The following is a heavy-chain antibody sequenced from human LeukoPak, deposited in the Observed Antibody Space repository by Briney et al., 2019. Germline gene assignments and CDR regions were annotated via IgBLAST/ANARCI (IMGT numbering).Heavy chain of an antibody. V-gene: IGHV3-48*03. CDR1: GFTFSSYA. CDR2: ISHTGSAN. J-gene: IGHJ3*02. Sequence: PGGSLRLSCAASGFTFSSYAMNWVRQAPGKGLEWVSYISHTGSANSYADSVKGRFTISRDNAKNSLYLQMNSLRAEDTAVYYCARDMPPKGHAFDIWGQGTMVTVSS. D-gene: IGHD2-2*01. CDR3: ARDMPPKGHAFDI.